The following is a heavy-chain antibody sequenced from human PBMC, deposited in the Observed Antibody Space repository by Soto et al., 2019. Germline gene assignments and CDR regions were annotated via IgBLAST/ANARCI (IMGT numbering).Heavy chain of an antibody. Sequence: QVQLQESGPGLVKPSQTLSLICTVSGGAISRGGYYWSWIRQHPGKGLAWIGYSYYSGSTYYNPSPQSRVTISVDTPTTRFSLQLSSVTAADTAVYYCASLSRAGDNGIHYFYYWGQGTLVTVSS. CDR2: SYYSGST. CDR3: ASLSRAGDNGIHYFYY. J-gene: IGHJ4*02. V-gene: IGHV4-31*03. CDR1: GGAISRGGYY. D-gene: IGHD4-17*01.